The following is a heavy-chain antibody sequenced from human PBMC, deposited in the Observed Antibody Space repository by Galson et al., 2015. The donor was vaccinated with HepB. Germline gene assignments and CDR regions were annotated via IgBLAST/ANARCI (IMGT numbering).Heavy chain of an antibody. CDR2: ISYDGSNK. Sequence: SLRLSCAASGFTFSSYAMHWVRQAPGKGLEWVAVISYDGSNKYYADSVKGRFTISRDNSKNTLYLQMNSLRAEDTAVYYCARVSKWAAGTSYFDYWGQGTLVTVSS. V-gene: IGHV3-30-3*01. CDR1: GFTFSSYA. D-gene: IGHD6-13*01. CDR3: ARVSKWAAGTSYFDY. J-gene: IGHJ4*02.